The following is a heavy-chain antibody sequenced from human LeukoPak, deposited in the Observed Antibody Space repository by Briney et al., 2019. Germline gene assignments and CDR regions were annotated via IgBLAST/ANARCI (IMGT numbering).Heavy chain of an antibody. CDR3: ASPGVLGTHYFDY. V-gene: IGHV3-74*01. CDR2: IKTDGSTT. Sequence: GGSLRLSCAASGFTFSSYWMHWVRQTPGKGLVWVSRIKTDGSTTSYADSVKGRFTISRDNAKDSLYLQMNSLRAEDTAVYYCASPGVLGTHYFDYWGQGTLVTVSS. CDR1: GFTFSSYW. J-gene: IGHJ4*02. D-gene: IGHD1-1*01.